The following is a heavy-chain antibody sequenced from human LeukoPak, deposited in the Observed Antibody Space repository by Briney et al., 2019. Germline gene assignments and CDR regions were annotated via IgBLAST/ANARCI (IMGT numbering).Heavy chain of an antibody. V-gene: IGHV4-39*01. CDR3: ASRLSGLRGKRFDY. CDR1: GVSISSSSYY. D-gene: IGHD3-16*02. J-gene: IGHJ4*02. CDR2: INYSART. Sequence: SETLSLTCTVSGVSISSSSYYWGWIRQPPGKGLEWIGSINYSARTYYNPSINRRATISVDASKNKFCRRLSSLTAAQTATYYCASRLSGLRGKRFDYWGQGTLVTVSS.